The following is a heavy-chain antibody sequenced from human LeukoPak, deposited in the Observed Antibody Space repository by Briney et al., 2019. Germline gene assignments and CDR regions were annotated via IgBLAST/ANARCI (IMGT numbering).Heavy chain of an antibody. CDR3: ARDQGRSSTSCYGRY. CDR2: ISYDGSNK. D-gene: IGHD2-2*01. Sequence: GGSLRLSCAASGFTFGSYAMHWVRQAPGKGLEWVAVISYDGSNKYYADSVKGRFTISRDNSKNTLYLQMNSLRAEDTAVYYCARDQGRSSTSCYGRYWGQGTLVTVSS. CDR1: GFTFGSYA. V-gene: IGHV3-30-3*01. J-gene: IGHJ4*02.